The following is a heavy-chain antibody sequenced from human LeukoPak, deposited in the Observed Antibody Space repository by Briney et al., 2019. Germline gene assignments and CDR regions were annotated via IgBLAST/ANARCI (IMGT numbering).Heavy chain of an antibody. D-gene: IGHD5-18*01. CDR2: IYYSGST. V-gene: IGHV4-31*03. Sequence: SETLSLTCTVSGGSISSGGYYWSWIRQHPGKGLEWIGYIYYSGSTYYNPSLKSRVTISVDTSKNQFSLKLSSVTAADTAVYYCARVRYSYAADYYYMDVWGKGTTVTVSS. J-gene: IGHJ6*03. CDR3: ARVRYSYAADYYYMDV. CDR1: GGSISSGGYY.